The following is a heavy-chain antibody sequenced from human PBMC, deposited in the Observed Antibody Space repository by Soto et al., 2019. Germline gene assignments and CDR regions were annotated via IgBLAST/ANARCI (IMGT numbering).Heavy chain of an antibody. J-gene: IGHJ4*02. V-gene: IGHV4-30-4*01. CDR2: IYYSGST. Sequence: PSETLSLTCTVSCGSISSGDYYWSWIRQPPGKGLEWIGYIYYSGSTYYNPSLKSRVTISVDTSKNQFSLKLSSVTAADTAVYYCAREDDSSGYEDWGQGTLVTVSS. CDR3: AREDDSSGYED. CDR1: CGSISSGDYY. D-gene: IGHD3-22*01.